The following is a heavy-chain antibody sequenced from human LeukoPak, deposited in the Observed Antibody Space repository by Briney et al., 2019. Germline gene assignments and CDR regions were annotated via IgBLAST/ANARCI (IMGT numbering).Heavy chain of an antibody. CDR2: IYYSGST. CDR1: GGSISSYY. J-gene: IGHJ4*02. CDR3: ARVLHTYDSSGYYFEDYFDY. V-gene: IGHV4-59*01. Sequence: PSETLSLTCTVSGGSISSYYWSWIRQPPGKGLEWIGYIYYSGSTNYNPSLKSRVTISVDTSKNQFSLKLSSVTAADTAVYYCARVLHTYDSSGYYFEDYFDYWGQGTLVTVSS. D-gene: IGHD3-22*01.